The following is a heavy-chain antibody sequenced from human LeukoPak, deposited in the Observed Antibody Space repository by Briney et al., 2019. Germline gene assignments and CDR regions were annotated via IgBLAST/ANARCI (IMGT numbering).Heavy chain of an antibody. D-gene: IGHD6-13*01. CDR2: ISSSGSTI. Sequence: GGSLGLSCAASGFTFSSYEMNWVRQAPGKGLEWVSYISSSGSTIYYADSVKGRFTISRDNAKNSLYLQMNSLRAEDTAVYYCARVVADYYYYGMDVWGQGTTVTVSS. CDR1: GFTFSSYE. V-gene: IGHV3-48*03. J-gene: IGHJ6*02. CDR3: ARVVADYYYYGMDV.